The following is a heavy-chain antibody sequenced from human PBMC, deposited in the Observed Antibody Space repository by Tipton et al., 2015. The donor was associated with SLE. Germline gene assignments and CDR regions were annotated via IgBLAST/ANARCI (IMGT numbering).Heavy chain of an antibody. CDR3: GRDGKEDAFDI. V-gene: IGHV1-18*04. Sequence: QVQLVQSGAEVKKPGASVKVSCKASGYTFTNCVISWVRQAPGQGLEWMGWISTYNGNTDYAQKFQGRVTMTTDTSTSTVYMELRRLRSDDTAIYYCGRDGKEDAFDIWGQGTMVTVSS. CDR2: ISTYNGNT. CDR1: GYTFTNCV. D-gene: IGHD1-26*01. J-gene: IGHJ3*02.